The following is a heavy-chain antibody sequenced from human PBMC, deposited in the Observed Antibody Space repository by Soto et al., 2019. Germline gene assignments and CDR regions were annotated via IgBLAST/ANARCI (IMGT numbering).Heavy chain of an antibody. CDR3: ASGRLVSRYYGLDV. CDR1: GGSMNDYY. J-gene: IGHJ6*02. V-gene: IGHV4-4*07. D-gene: IGHD6-6*01. Sequence: QVQLQESGPGLVKPSETLSLTCTVSGGSMNDYYWSWIRQPAGKGLEWIGRIFTSGNTNYNPSLRSRLTMSVDTSTNQVYLRLTSVTAADTAVYYCASGRLVSRYYGLDVWGQGTTVTVSS. CDR2: IFTSGNT.